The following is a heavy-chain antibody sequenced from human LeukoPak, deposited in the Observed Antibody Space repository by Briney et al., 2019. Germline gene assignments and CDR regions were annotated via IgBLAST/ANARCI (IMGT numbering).Heavy chain of an antibody. CDR3: ARATSITVIVVAKYYFDY. CDR2: IKHSGST. D-gene: IGHD3-22*01. V-gene: IGHV4-34*01. CDR1: GGSFSAYY. J-gene: IGHJ4*02. Sequence: SETLSLTCAVYGGSFSAYYWSWIRQPPGEGLEWIGEIKHSGSTNYNPSLKSRVTISVDTSKNQFSLKLSSVTAADTAVYYCARATSITVIVVAKYYFDYWGQGALVTVSS.